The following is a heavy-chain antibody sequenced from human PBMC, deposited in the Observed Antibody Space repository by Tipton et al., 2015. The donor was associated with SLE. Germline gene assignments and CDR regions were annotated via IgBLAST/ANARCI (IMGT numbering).Heavy chain of an antibody. Sequence: TLSLTCIVSGASISSYYWSLIRQPAGKGLEWIGRMYITGNSKYNPSLRSRVTMSVDTSKNEFSLKMTSVTAADTAVFYCARPLGAWFDPFDIWGQGTMVTVSS. J-gene: IGHJ3*02. V-gene: IGHV4-4*07. CDR1: GASISSYY. CDR2: MYITGNS. D-gene: IGHD2-21*02. CDR3: ARPLGAWFDPFDI.